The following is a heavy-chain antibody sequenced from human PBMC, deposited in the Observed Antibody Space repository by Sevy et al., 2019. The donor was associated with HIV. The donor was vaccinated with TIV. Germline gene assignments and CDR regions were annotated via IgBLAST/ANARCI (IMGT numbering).Heavy chain of an antibody. Sequence: GGSLRLSCAASGFTFSSDAMSWVRQAPGKGLEWVSIISGSGGSTYYADSVKGRFTISRDNSKNTLHLQMNSLRAEDTALYYCAKLYCGGDCYARGSGNDAFDIWGQGTMVTVSS. CDR1: GFTFSSDA. J-gene: IGHJ3*02. V-gene: IGHV3-23*01. CDR2: ISGSGGST. CDR3: AKLYCGGDCYARGSGNDAFDI. D-gene: IGHD2-21*01.